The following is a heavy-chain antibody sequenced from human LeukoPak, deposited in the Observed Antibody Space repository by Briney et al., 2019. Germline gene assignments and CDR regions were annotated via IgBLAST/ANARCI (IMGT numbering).Heavy chain of an antibody. CDR2: IYHSGST. CDR3: AGVLRNWFDP. CDR1: GGSISIGGYS. D-gene: IGHD3-3*01. Sequence: SETLSLTCAVSGGSISIGGYSWSWIRQPPGKGLEWIGYIYHSGSTYYNPSLKSRVTISVDRSKNQFSLKLSSVTAADTAVYYCAGVLRNWFDPWGQGTLVTVSS. J-gene: IGHJ5*02. V-gene: IGHV4-30-2*01.